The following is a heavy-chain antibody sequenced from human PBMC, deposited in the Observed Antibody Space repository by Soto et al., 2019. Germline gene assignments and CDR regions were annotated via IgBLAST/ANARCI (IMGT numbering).Heavy chain of an antibody. Sequence: GGSLRLSCAASGFTFSSYAMSWVRQAPGKGLEWVSAISGSGGSTYYADSVKGRFTISRDNSKNTLYLQMNSLRAEDTAVYYGAKDREYCSGGSCYSPPVSFDYWGQGTLVTVSS. V-gene: IGHV3-23*01. J-gene: IGHJ4*02. D-gene: IGHD2-15*01. CDR3: AKDREYCSGGSCYSPPVSFDY. CDR1: GFTFSSYA. CDR2: ISGSGGST.